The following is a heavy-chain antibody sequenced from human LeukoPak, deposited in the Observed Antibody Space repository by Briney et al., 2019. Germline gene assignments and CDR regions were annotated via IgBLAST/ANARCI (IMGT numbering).Heavy chain of an antibody. CDR3: ARDPPSFSEVRGVPASSGRYYGMDV. Sequence: GASVKVSCKASGYTFTSYGISWVRQAPGQGLEWMGWISAYNGNTNYAQKLQGRVTMTTDTSTSTAYMELRSLRSDDTAVYYCARDPPSFSEVRGVPASSGRYYGMDVWGQGTTVTVSS. J-gene: IGHJ6*02. CDR2: ISAYNGNT. D-gene: IGHD3-10*01. CDR1: GYTFTSYG. V-gene: IGHV1-18*01.